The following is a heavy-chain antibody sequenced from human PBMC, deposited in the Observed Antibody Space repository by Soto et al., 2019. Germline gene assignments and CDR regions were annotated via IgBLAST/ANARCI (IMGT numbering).Heavy chain of an antibody. CDR2: ISGSGGST. J-gene: IGHJ6*02. CDR3: AKAIWGSSFYYYGMDV. Sequence: EVQLLESGGGLVQPGGSLRLSCAASGFTFSSYAMSWVRQAPGKGLEWVSAISGSGGSTYYADSVKGRFTISRDNSKNTLYLQMNSLRAEDTAVYYCAKAIWGSSFYYYGMDVWGQGTTVTVSS. V-gene: IGHV3-23*01. D-gene: IGHD6-6*01. CDR1: GFTFSSYA.